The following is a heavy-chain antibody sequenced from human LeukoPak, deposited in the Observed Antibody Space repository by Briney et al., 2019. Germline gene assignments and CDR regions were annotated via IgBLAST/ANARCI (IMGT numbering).Heavy chain of an antibody. Sequence: GGSLRLSCAASGFTFSSYGMHWVRQAPGKGLEWVAFIRYDGSNKYYADSVKGRFTISRDNSKNTLYLQMNSLRAEDTAVYYCAKELAATIEYYYYYMDVWGKGTTVTISS. V-gene: IGHV3-30*02. CDR1: GFTFSSYG. CDR3: AKELAATIEYYYYYMDV. CDR2: IRYDGSNK. J-gene: IGHJ6*03. D-gene: IGHD5-12*01.